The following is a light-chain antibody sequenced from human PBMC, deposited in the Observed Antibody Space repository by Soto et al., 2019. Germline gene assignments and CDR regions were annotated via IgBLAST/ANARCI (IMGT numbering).Light chain of an antibody. J-gene: IGKJ1*01. CDR2: GAS. CDR1: QSVSSN. V-gene: IGKV3-15*01. Sequence: EIVMTQSPATLSVSPGERATLSCRASQSVSSNLAWYQQKPGQAPRLLIYGASTRATGIPARFSGSGSGTESTLTISSLQSEDLAVYYCQQYNNWWTFGQGTKVEI. CDR3: QQYNNWWT.